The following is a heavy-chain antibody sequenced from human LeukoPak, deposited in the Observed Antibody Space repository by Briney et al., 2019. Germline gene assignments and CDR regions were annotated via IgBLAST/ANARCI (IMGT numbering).Heavy chain of an antibody. CDR3: ATGWFGELLGLYYFDY. J-gene: IGHJ4*02. Sequence: SETLSLTCTVSGGSISSSSYYWGWIRQPPGKGLEWIATIYYSGSTYYNPSLRSRVTISVDTSKNQFSLKLSSVTAADMAVYYCATGWFGELLGLYYFDYWGQGTLVTVSS. CDR2: IYYSGST. D-gene: IGHD3-10*01. V-gene: IGHV4-39*01. CDR1: GGSISSSSYY.